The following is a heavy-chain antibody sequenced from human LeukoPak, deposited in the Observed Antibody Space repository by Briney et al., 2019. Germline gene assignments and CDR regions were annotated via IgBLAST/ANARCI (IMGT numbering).Heavy chain of an antibody. J-gene: IGHJ4*02. CDR1: GGSISSYY. CDR3: ARGFTYYDFWSGYSFDY. Sequence: SETLSLTCTVSGGSISSYYWSWIRQPAGKGLEWIGYIYYSGSTNYNPSLKSRVTISVDTSKNQFSLKLSSVTAADTAVYYCARGFTYYDFWSGYSFDYWGQGTLVTVSS. CDR2: IYYSGST. V-gene: IGHV4-59*01. D-gene: IGHD3-3*01.